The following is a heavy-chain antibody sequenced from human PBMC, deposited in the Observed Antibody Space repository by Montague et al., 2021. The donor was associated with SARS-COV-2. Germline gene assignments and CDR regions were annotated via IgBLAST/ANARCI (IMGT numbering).Heavy chain of an antibody. D-gene: IGHD6-19*01. J-gene: IGHJ4*02. CDR2: IYESETT. CDR1: GGSIRSTTFY. V-gene: IGHV4-39*07. CDR3: VTPGKTAVAGQFDY. Sequence: SETLSLTCTVSGGSIRSTTFYWGWIRQSPGKGLEWIGYIYESETTYYNPSLKSRVAISLDTPNNQFSLKITSLIVADTAIYYCVTPGKTAVAGQFDYWGPGILVTVSS.